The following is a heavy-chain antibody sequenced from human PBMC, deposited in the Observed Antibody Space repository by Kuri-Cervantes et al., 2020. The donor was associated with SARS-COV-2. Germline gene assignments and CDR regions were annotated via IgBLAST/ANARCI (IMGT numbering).Heavy chain of an antibody. CDR2: IIPIFGTA. CDR1: GGTFSSYA. D-gene: IGHD3-10*01. J-gene: IGHJ6*03. V-gene: IGHV1-69*13. Sequence: SVKVFCKASGGTFSSYAISWVRHAPGQGLEWMGGIIPIFGTANYAQKFQGRVTITADESTSTAYMELSSLRSEDTAVYYCARQLGDTNCYYYMDVWGKGTTVTVSS. CDR3: ARQLGDTNCYYYMDV.